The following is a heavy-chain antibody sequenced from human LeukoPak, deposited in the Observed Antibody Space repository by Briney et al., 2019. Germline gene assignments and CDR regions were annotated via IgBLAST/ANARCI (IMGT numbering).Heavy chain of an antibody. CDR1: GGSISSYY. CDR3: AREEATLIKGPDY. J-gene: IGHJ4*02. D-gene: IGHD1-26*01. CDR2: ISSSGSTI. Sequence: LSLTCTVSGGSISSYYWSWIRQAPGKGLEWVSYISSSGSTIYYADSVKGRFTISRDNAKNSLYLQMNSLRAEDTAVYYCAREEATLIKGPDYWGQGTLVTVSS. V-gene: IGHV3-11*04.